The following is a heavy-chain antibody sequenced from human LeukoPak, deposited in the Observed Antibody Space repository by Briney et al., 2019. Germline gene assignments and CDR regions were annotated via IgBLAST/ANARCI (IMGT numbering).Heavy chain of an antibody. Sequence: GGSLRLSCAASGFTFSSYSMNWVRQAPGKGLEWVSYFSSSSSTIYYADSVKGRFTISRDNAKNSLYLQMNSLRAEDTAVYYCATIPWAYYDFWSGPTLDYWGQGTLVTVSS. V-gene: IGHV3-48*01. CDR2: FSSSSSTI. CDR1: GFTFSSYS. J-gene: IGHJ4*02. CDR3: ATIPWAYYDFWSGPTLDY. D-gene: IGHD3-3*01.